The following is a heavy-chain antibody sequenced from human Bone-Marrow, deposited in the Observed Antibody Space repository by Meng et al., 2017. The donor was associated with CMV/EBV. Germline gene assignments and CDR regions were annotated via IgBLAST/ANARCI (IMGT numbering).Heavy chain of an antibody. CDR2: INHSGST. CDR3: ARRGASIVVVPAARQRGYYYGMDV. CDR1: GGSFSGYY. Sequence: SETLSLTCAVYGGSFSGYYWSWIRQPPGKGLEWIGEINHSGSTNYNPSLKSRVTISVDTSKNQFSLKLSSVTAADTAVYYCARRGASIVVVPAARQRGYYYGMDVWGQGTTVPVAS. J-gene: IGHJ6*02. V-gene: IGHV4-34*01. D-gene: IGHD2-2*01.